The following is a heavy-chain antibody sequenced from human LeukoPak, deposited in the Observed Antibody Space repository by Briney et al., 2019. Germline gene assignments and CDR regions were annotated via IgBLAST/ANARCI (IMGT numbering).Heavy chain of an antibody. CDR2: ISSSSSYI. Sequence: GGSLRLSCAASGFTFSSYSMNWVRQAPGKGLEWVSSISSSSSYIYYADSVKGRFTISRDNAKNSLYLQMNSLRAEDTAVYYCARDLRYYDILTGYYPDTNYYYGMDVWGKGTTVTVSS. J-gene: IGHJ6*04. CDR1: GFTFSSYS. V-gene: IGHV3-21*01. D-gene: IGHD3-9*01. CDR3: ARDLRYYDILTGYYPDTNYYYGMDV.